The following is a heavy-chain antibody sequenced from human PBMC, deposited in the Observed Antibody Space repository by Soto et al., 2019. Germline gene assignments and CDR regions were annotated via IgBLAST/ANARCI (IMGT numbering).Heavy chain of an antibody. D-gene: IGHD3-22*01. CDR3: AKDYYFDNNANDYYFDY. V-gene: IGHV3-23*01. CDR1: GFTFSNYA. J-gene: IGHJ4*02. CDR2: VSGSAAFT. Sequence: PGGSLRLSCVGSGFTFSNYALSWVRQAPGKGLEWVSAVSGSAAFTFYADSVKGRFTISRDNSRNTLYLQMSSLRDEDTAIYYCAKDYYFDNNANDYYFDYWGQGTLVTVSS.